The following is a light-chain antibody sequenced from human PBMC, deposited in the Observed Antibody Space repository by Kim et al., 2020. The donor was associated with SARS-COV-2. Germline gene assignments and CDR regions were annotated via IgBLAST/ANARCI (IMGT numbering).Light chain of an antibody. CDR1: QSVSDN. CDR3: QQYDDWPPWT. Sequence: EIVMTQFPATLSVSPGERATLSCRASQSVSDNLAWYQQKPGQAPRLLIYGASTRATGIPARFSGSGSGTEFTLTISSLQSEDSAVYYCQQYDDWPPWTFGQGTKVDIK. J-gene: IGKJ1*01. V-gene: IGKV3-15*01. CDR2: GAS.